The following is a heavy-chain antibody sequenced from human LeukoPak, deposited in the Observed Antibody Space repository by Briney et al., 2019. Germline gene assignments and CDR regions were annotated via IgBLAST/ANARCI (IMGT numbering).Heavy chain of an antibody. D-gene: IGHD1-26*01. V-gene: IGHV1-46*01. CDR3: ARLVTGSNPADF. CDR2: ISPIGYSP. Sequence: ASVKVSCKASGFTLTQYYLHWVRQAPGQGREFVGMISPIGYSPTYTQKFQGRVTMTRDLSTSTVYMELSNLRSEDTAVYFCARLVTGSNPADFWGQGTLVTVSS. J-gene: IGHJ4*02. CDR1: GFTLTQYY.